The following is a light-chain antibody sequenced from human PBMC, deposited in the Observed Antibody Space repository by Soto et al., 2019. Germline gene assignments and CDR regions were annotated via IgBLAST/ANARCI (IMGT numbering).Light chain of an antibody. Sequence: DIQMNQSPSSLSASVGDRVTVTCRPSQNLNNYLNWYQQKPGKAPKLLIYSASSVQSGVPLRFSGSVSGTDFTLTIKSLQPGDFATYYCEQTYSAPVTFGQGTRLEVK. CDR2: SAS. J-gene: IGKJ5*01. CDR1: QNLNNY. CDR3: EQTYSAPVT. V-gene: IGKV1-39*01.